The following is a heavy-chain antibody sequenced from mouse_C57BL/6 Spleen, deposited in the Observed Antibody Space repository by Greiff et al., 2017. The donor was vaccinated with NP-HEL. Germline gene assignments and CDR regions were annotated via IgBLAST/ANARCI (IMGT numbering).Heavy chain of an antibody. V-gene: IGHV1-69*01. CDR1: GYTFTSYW. D-gene: IGHD1-1*01. CDR3: AILLRNYYAMDY. CDR2: IDPSDSYT. Sequence: QVQLQQPGAELVMPGASVKLSCKASGYTFTSYWMHWVKQRPGQGLEWIGEIDPSDSYTNYNQKFKGKSTLTVDKSSSTAYMQLSSLTSEDSAVYYCAILLRNYYAMDYWGQGTSVTVS. J-gene: IGHJ4*01.